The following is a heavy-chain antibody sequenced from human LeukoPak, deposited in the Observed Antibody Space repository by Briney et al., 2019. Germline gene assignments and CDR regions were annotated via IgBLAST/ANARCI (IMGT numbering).Heavy chain of an antibody. CDR1: GFTFSSYA. CDR2: ISGSGGST. D-gene: IGHD6-6*01. J-gene: IGHJ6*03. CDR3: AGTPSIAARPGYYYMDV. Sequence: GGSLRLSCAASGFTFSSYAMSWVRQAPGKGLEWVSAISGSGGSTYYADSVKGRFTISRDNSKNTLYLQMNSLRAEDTAVYYCAGTPSIAARPGYYYMDVWGKGTTVTVSS. V-gene: IGHV3-23*01.